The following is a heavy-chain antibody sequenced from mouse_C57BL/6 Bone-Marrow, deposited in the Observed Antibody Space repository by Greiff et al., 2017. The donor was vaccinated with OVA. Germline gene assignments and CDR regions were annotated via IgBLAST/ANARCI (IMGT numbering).Heavy chain of an antibody. Sequence: EVQLKESGPGLAKPSQTLSLTCSVTGYSITSDYWNWIRNFPGNKLESMGYISYSGSTYYNPSLKSRISITRDTSKNQYYLQVNSVTTEDTATYYCARWNWVYAIDYWGQGTSVTVSS. V-gene: IGHV3-8*01. J-gene: IGHJ4*01. CDR2: ISYSGST. CDR1: GYSITSDY. CDR3: ARWNWVYAIDY. D-gene: IGHD4-1*01.